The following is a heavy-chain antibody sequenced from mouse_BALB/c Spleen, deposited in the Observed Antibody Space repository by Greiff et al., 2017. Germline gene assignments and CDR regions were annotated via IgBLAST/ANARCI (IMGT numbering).Heavy chain of an antibody. CDR1: GFNIKDYY. V-gene: IGHV14-4*02. Sequence: VQLQQSGAELVRSGASVKLSCTASGFNIKDYYMPWVQQRPEQGLEWIGWIVPENGDTEYAPKFQGKATMTADTSSNTDYLQLSSLTSEDTAVYYCNAGGEPWFAYWGQGTLVTVSA. CDR2: IVPENGDT. J-gene: IGHJ3*01. CDR3: NAGGEPWFAY.